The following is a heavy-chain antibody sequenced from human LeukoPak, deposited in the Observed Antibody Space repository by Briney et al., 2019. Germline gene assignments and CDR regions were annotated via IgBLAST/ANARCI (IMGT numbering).Heavy chain of an antibody. D-gene: IGHD6-6*01. V-gene: IGHV3-15*01. CDR3: ATDIGQLVLGPLDSYD. CDR1: TLSFSNTW. Sequence: GGSLRLSCAASTLSFSNTWMSWIRQAPGKGLEWIGRIKSESDGGAPFYTPSVEGRFTISRDDSKKRMHLQMERMTTEDTAIYYCATDIGQLVLGPLDSYDWGQGTLVTVSS. J-gene: IGHJ1*01. CDR2: IKSESDGGAP.